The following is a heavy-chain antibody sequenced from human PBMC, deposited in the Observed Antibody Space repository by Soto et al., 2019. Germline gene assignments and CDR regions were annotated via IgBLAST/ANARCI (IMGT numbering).Heavy chain of an antibody. CDR2: ISSTTNYI. Sequence: VGSLRLSCAASWFTFTRYSMNWVRQAPGKGLEWVSSISSTTNYIYYGDSMKGRFTISRDNAKNSLYLEMNSLRAEDTAVYYCARESEDLTSNFDYWGQGTPVTVSS. V-gene: IGHV3-21*06. CDR3: ARESEDLTSNFDY. J-gene: IGHJ4*02. CDR1: WFTFTRYS.